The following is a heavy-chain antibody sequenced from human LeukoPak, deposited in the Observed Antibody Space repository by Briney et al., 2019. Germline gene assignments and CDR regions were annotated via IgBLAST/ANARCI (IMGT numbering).Heavy chain of an antibody. J-gene: IGHJ4*02. CDR2: INHSGTT. D-gene: IGHD3-10*01. Sequence: SETLSLTCAVYGGSFRGYYWSWIRQPPGKGLEWIGEINHSGTTNYNPSLKSRATISVDTSKNQFSLKLSSVTAADTAVYYCARSRCYGSGGYWGQGTLVTVSS. CDR1: GGSFRGYY. V-gene: IGHV4-34*01. CDR3: ARSRCYGSGGY.